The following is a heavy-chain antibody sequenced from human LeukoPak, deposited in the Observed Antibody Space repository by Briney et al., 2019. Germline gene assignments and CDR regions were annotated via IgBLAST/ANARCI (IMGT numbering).Heavy chain of an antibody. J-gene: IGHJ4*02. Sequence: GGSLRLSCAASGFTFNFYWMHWVRQVPGKGLEWVSRISTDGSTRSHADSVKGRFTISRDNAKNTLYLEMKSLRVEDTAVYYCAREGDAITLKPVDYWGQGTLVTVSS. CDR2: ISTDGSTR. CDR3: AREGDAITLKPVDY. V-gene: IGHV3-74*01. D-gene: IGHD3-22*01. CDR1: GFTFNFYW.